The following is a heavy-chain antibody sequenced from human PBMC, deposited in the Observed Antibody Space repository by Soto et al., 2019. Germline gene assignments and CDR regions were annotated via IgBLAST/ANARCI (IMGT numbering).Heavy chain of an antibody. J-gene: IGHJ4*02. CDR3: ARRRIVPTTNFDY. CDR1: GDSISSSSFY. CDR2: IFHTGAT. V-gene: IGHV4-39*01. Sequence: SATLSLTCTVSGDSISSSSFYWGWIRQPPGKGLEWIGHIFHTGATYHNPTLKSRLRMSVDTSKNQFSLNLSSVTATDTAIYYCARRRIVPTTNFDYWGQGTLVTVSS. D-gene: IGHD2-21*01.